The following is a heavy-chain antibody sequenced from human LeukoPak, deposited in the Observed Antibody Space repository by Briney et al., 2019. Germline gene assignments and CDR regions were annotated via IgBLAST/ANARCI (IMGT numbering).Heavy chain of an antibody. Sequence: PGGSLRLSCAASGFTFDGYAMHWVRQAPGKGLEWVSGISWNSGSIGYADSVKGRFTISRDNAKNSLYLQMNSLSSEDMALYYCAKGLTGTTDDAFDIWGQGTMVTVSS. D-gene: IGHD1-20*01. V-gene: IGHV3-9*03. CDR1: GFTFDGYA. J-gene: IGHJ3*02. CDR3: AKGLTGTTDDAFDI. CDR2: ISWNSGSI.